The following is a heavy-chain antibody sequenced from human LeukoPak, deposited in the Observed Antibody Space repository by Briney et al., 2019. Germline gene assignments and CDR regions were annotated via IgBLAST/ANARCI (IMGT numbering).Heavy chain of an antibody. CDR3: ARGWYYDSSGYPTSGYFQH. V-gene: IGHV1-46*01. D-gene: IGHD3-22*01. CDR1: GYTFTSYY. J-gene: IGHJ1*01. CDR2: INPSGGST. Sequence: ASVKVSCKASGYTFTSYYMHWVRQAPGQGLELMGIINPSGGSTSYAQKFQGRVTMTRDTSTSTVYMELSSLRSEDTAVYYCARGWYYDSSGYPTSGYFQHWGQGTLVTVSS.